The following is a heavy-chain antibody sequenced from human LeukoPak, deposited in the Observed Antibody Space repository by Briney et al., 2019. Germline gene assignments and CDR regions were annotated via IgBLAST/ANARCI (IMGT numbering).Heavy chain of an antibody. V-gene: IGHV4-59*01. CDR3: ARDLADDSSGYYYGSISYGMDV. Sequence: SETLSLTCTVSGGSISSYYWSWIRQPPGKGLEWIGYIYYSESTNYNPSLKSRVTISVDTSKNQFSLKLSSVTTADTAVYYCARDLADDSSGYYYGSISYGMDVWGQGTTVTVSS. J-gene: IGHJ6*02. D-gene: IGHD3-22*01. CDR1: GGSISSYY. CDR2: IYYSEST.